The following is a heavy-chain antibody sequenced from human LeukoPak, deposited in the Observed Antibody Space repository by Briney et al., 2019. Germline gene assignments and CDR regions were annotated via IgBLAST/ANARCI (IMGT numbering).Heavy chain of an antibody. Sequence: GGSLRLSCAASGFTFSTSWMSWVRQAPGKGLERVANIQQDGSAKYYVDSVTGRFTISRDNAKNSLYLQMNSLRAEDTAVYYCARFSLYDNSGYYSWLFDFWGQGTLVTVSS. D-gene: IGHD3-22*01. V-gene: IGHV3-7*01. CDR2: IQQDGSAK. CDR1: GFTFSTSW. CDR3: ARFSLYDNSGYYSWLFDF. J-gene: IGHJ4*02.